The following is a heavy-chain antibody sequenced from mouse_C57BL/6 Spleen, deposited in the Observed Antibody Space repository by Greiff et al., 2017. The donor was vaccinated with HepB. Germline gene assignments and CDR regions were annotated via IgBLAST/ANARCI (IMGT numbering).Heavy chain of an antibody. D-gene: IGHD2-5*01. J-gene: IGHJ4*01. CDR3: ARSASNSLGAMDY. CDR2: INPYNGDT. Sequence: EVQLQQSGPELVKPGDSVKISCKASGYSFTGYFMNWVMQSHGKSLEWIGRINPYNGDTFYNQKFKGKATLTVDKSSSTAHMELRSLTSEDSAVYYCARSASNSLGAMDYWGQGTSVTVSS. CDR1: GYSFTGYF. V-gene: IGHV1-20*01.